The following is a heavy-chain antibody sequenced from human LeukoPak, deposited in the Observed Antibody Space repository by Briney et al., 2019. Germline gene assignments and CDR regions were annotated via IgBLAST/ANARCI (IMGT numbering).Heavy chain of an antibody. V-gene: IGHV3-48*04. Sequence: GGSLRLSCAASGFTFSSHSTNWVRQAPGKGLEWLSYISSGSSTIYYADSVKGRSAISRDNAKNSLYLQMNSLRAEDTAVYYCARDVYSRTLTTTPYYFDYWGQGTLVTVSS. D-gene: IGHD4-17*01. CDR2: ISSGSSTI. CDR3: ARDVYSRTLTTTPYYFDY. CDR1: GFTFSSHS. J-gene: IGHJ4*02.